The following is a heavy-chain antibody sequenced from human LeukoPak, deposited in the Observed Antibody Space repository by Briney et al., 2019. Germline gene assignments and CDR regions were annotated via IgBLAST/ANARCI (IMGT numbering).Heavy chain of an antibody. V-gene: IGHV4-39*07. J-gene: IGHJ4*02. D-gene: IGHD1-1*01. CDR1: GGSISSSSYY. Sequence: SETLSLTCTVSGGSISSSSYYWGGIRQPPGKGLEWIGRIYYSGSTYYNPSLKSRVTISVDTSKNQFSLKLSSVTAADTAVYYCAREVPVVLERQRTVDYWGQGTLVTVSS. CDR3: AREVPVVLERQRTVDY. CDR2: IYYSGST.